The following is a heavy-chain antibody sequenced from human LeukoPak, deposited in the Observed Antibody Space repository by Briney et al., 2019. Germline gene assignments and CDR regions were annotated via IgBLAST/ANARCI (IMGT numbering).Heavy chain of an antibody. Sequence: SETLSLTCTVSGGSISSYYWSWIRQPPGKGLEWIGYIYYSGSTNYNPSLKSRVTISVDTSKNQFSLKLGSVTAADTAVYYCARGYSSSSSSLYYYYMDVWGRGATVTVSS. CDR1: GGSISSYY. D-gene: IGHD6-6*01. CDR2: IYYSGST. V-gene: IGHV4-59*08. CDR3: ARGYSSSSSSLYYYYMDV. J-gene: IGHJ6*03.